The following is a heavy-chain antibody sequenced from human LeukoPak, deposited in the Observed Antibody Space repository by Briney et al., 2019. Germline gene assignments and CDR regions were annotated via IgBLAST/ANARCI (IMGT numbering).Heavy chain of an antibody. CDR2: ISYTGTT. Sequence: SETLSLTCTISGGSMSSYYWSWIRQPPGKGLEWIGFISYTGTTNYNPSLESRVSISVDTSKNQFSLKLTSVTAADTAVYYCARETSHFDYWGQGTLVTVSS. CDR1: GGSMSSYY. CDR3: ARETSHFDY. V-gene: IGHV4-59*08. J-gene: IGHJ4*02.